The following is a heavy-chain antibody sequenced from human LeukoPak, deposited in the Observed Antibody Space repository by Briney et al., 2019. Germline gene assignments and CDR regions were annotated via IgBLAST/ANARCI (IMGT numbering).Heavy chain of an antibody. J-gene: IGHJ4*02. CDR1: GDNVSSKSAA. D-gene: IGHD6-13*01. Sequence: SQTLSLTCAISGDNVSSKSAAWNWIRQSPSRGLDWLGRAYDRSKWYNDYAVSVTRRITIHPDTSKKQFSLQLNSVTPEDTAVYYCAISQYGSSWYGPYYFDYWGQGTLVTVSS. V-gene: IGHV6-1*01. CDR3: AISQYGSSWYGPYYFDY. CDR2: AYDRSKWYN.